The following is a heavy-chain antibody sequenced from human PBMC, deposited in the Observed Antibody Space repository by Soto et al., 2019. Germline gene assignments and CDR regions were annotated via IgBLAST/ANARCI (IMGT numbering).Heavy chain of an antibody. Sequence: GGSRRLSCAASGFTFSSYAMSWVRQAPGKGLEWVSAISGSGGSTYYADSVKGRFTTSRDNSKNTLYLQMNSLRAEDTAVYYCARAEWYYYYGMDVWGQGTTVTVS. D-gene: IGHD3-3*01. CDR1: GFTFSSYA. CDR3: ARAEWYYYYGMDV. J-gene: IGHJ6*02. V-gene: IGHV3-23*01. CDR2: ISGSGGST.